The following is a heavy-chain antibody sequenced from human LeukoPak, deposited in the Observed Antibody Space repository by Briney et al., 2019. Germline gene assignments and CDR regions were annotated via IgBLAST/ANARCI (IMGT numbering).Heavy chain of an antibody. CDR3: ARVSYSGSYFEY. CDR1: GASISSSSW. D-gene: IGHD1-26*01. V-gene: IGHV4-4*02. Sequence: PSETLSLTCAVSGASISSSSWWSWVRQPPGKGPEWIGETYHSGSTNYNPSLKSRVTISLDKSKNQFSLKVRSVTAADTAVYYCARVSYSGSYFEYWGQGTLVTVSS. CDR2: TYHSGST. J-gene: IGHJ4*02.